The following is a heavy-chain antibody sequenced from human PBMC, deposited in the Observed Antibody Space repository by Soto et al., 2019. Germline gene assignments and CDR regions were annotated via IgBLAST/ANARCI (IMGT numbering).Heavy chain of an antibody. V-gene: IGHV4-39*01. Sequence: SEALSLTCTVSSGSISSSSYYWSWILQPPRKRLEWIGSLNYSGSNYYSPSLKSRVTISVDTSKDQFSLQLGSVTAADTGVYYCARGERGYSFGYYYWGPGTPV. CDR3: ARGERGYSFGYYY. J-gene: IGHJ4*02. D-gene: IGHD5-18*01. CDR2: LNYSGSN. CDR1: SGSISSSSYY.